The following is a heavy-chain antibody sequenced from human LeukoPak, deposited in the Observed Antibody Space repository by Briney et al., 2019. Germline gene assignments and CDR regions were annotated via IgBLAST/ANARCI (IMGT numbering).Heavy chain of an antibody. CDR3: ARDSGLSIAAAGWAFDI. V-gene: IGHV4-59*01. CDR1: GGSISSYY. J-gene: IGHJ3*02. Sequence: TSETLSLTCTVSGGSISSYYWSWIRQPPGKGLEWIGYIYYSGSTNYNPSLKSRVTISVDTSKNQFSLKLSSVTAADTAVYYCARDSGLSIAAAGWAFDIWGQGTMVTVSS. D-gene: IGHD6-13*01. CDR2: IYYSGST.